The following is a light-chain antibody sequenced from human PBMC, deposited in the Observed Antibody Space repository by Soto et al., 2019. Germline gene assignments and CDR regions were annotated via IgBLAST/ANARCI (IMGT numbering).Light chain of an antibody. V-gene: IGLV4-60*02. Sequence: QLVLTQSSSASSSLGSSVKLTCTLSSGHSSYIIAWHQQQPGKAPRYLMKLEGSGSYNKGSGVPDRFSGSSSGADRYLTISNLQFEDEADYYCETWDFNPRVFGGGTKLTVL. CDR2: LEGSGSY. CDR3: ETWDFNPRV. CDR1: SGHSSYI. J-gene: IGLJ3*02.